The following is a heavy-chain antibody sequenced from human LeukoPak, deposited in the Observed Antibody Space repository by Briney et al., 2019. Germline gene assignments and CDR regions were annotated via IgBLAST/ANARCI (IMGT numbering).Heavy chain of an antibody. CDR3: ARDQGLNT. J-gene: IGHJ4*02. V-gene: IGHV4-4*02. CDR2: IHRAGTT. CDR1: GASISGGDW. Sequence: SGTLSLTCAVSGASISGGDWWTWVRQPPGKGLQWIGEIHRAGTTNYNPSLKSRVTISLDRSTNHFSLILTPVTAADTAVYYCARDQGLNTWSQGTLVTVSS.